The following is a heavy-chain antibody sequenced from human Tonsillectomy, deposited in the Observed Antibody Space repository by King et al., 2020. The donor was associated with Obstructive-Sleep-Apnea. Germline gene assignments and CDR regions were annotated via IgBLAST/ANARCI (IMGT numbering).Heavy chain of an antibody. J-gene: IGHJ3*02. CDR2: ISGSGGST. CDR1: GFTFSSYA. V-gene: IGHV3-23*04. Sequence: VQLVESGGGLVQPGGSLRLSCAASGFTFSSYAMSWVHQAPGKGLEWVSAISGSGGSTYYADSVKGRFTISRDNSKNTLYLQMNSLRAEDTAVYYCAKPYDILTGYYPNYAFDIWGQGTMVTVSS. D-gene: IGHD3-9*01. CDR3: AKPYDILTGYYPNYAFDI.